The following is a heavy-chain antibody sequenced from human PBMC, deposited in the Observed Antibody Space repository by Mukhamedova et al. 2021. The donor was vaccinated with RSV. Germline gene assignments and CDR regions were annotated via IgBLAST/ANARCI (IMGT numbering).Heavy chain of an antibody. CDR3: ARDLNFWSGYYEDY. J-gene: IGHJ4*02. V-gene: IGHV1-2*02. CDR2: INPNSGGT. D-gene: IGHD3-3*01. Sequence: WMGWINPNSGGTNYAQKFQGRVTMTRDTSISTAYMELSRLRSDDTAVYSCARDLNFWSGYYEDYWGQGTLVTVS.